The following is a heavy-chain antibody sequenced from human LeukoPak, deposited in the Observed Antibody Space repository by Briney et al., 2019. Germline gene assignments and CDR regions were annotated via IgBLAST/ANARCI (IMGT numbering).Heavy chain of an antibody. CDR2: ISGSGSST. J-gene: IGHJ4*02. CDR3: ARSGAGPIDY. V-gene: IGHV3-23*01. Sequence: GGSLRLSCIGSGFTFSSYAMSWDRQAPGKGLEWVSGISGSGSSTYYADSVKGRFTISRDNSKNTLYLQMNSLRAEDTAVYYCARSGAGPIDYWGQGTLVTVSS. D-gene: IGHD6-19*01. CDR1: GFTFSSYA.